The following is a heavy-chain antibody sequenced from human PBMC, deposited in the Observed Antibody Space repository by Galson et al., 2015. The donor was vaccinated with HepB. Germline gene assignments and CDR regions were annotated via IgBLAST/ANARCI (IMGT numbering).Heavy chain of an antibody. CDR1: GYTFPTYW. Sequence: QSGAEVKKPGESLRISCKGSGYTFPTYWISWVRQMPGKGLEWMGRIDPSDSYTNYSPSFKGHVTISADMSISTAYLQWSSLKASDTAIYYGARLGGNSWYENWFDPWGQGTLVTVSS. V-gene: IGHV5-10-1*01. J-gene: IGHJ5*02. CDR3: ARLGGNSWYENWFDP. CDR2: IDPSDSYT. D-gene: IGHD6-13*01.